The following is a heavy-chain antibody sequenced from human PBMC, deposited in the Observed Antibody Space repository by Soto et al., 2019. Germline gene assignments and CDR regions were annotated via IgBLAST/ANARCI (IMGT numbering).Heavy chain of an antibody. CDR3: ARVGVAAAGPEYYYYYGMDV. CDR2: INPSGGST. CDR1: GYTFTSYY. V-gene: IGHV1-46*01. Sequence: GASVKVSCKASGYTFTSYYMHWVRQAPGQGLEWMGIINPSGGSTSYAQKFQGRVTMTRDTSTSTVYMELSSLRSEDTAVYYCARVGVAAAGPEYYYYYGMDVWGQGTTVTVSS. J-gene: IGHJ6*02. D-gene: IGHD6-13*01.